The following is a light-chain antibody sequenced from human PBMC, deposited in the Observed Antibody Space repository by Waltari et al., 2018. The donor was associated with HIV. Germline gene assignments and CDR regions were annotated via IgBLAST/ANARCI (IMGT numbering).Light chain of an antibody. V-gene: IGLV2-14*01. CDR1: GTDIGTY. Sequence: SALIQPASVSGSPGQSVTISCPRTGTDIGTYVAWYQQFAGKAPQLILFKVNSRPSGVSFRFSGFKSGDTASLTISGLQPEHEATYYCTSLGDTNSILFGGGTLLTVL. J-gene: IGLJ2*01. CDR3: TSLGDTNSIL. CDR2: KVN.